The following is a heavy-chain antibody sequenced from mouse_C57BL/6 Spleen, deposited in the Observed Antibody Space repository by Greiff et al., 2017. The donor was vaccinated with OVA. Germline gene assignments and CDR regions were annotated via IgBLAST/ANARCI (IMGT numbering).Heavy chain of an antibody. V-gene: IGHV1-50*01. CDR3: ARSSTVGADY. CDR2: IDPSDSYT. Sequence: QVQLQQPGAELVKPGASVKLSCKASGYTFTSYWMQWVKQRPGQGLEWIGEIDPSDSYTNYNQKFKGKATLTVDTSSSTAYMQLSSLTSEDSAVYYCARSSTVGADYWGQGTTLTVSS. CDR1: GYTFTSYW. D-gene: IGHD1-1*01. J-gene: IGHJ2*01.